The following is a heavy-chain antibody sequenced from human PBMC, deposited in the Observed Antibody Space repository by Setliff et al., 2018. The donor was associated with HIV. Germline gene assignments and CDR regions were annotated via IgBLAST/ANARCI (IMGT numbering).Heavy chain of an antibody. CDR3: ARGWELNA. V-gene: IGHV1-18*01. CDR1: GYTFTIYG. J-gene: IGHJ5*02. Sequence: ASVKVSCKASGYTFTIYGITWVRQAPGQGLEWMGWISGHSDSRKYGQKFDGRVTLTMDTSTSTAYMELMKLTPDDTAVYYCARGWELNAWGQGTLVTVSS. D-gene: IGHD1-26*01. CDR2: ISGHSDSR.